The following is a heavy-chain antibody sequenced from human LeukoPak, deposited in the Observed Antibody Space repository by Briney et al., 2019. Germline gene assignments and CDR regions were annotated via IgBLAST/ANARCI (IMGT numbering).Heavy chain of an antibody. J-gene: IGHJ4*02. Sequence: PGGSLRLSCAASGFTFSSYAMHWVRQAPGKGLEWVAVISYDGSNKYYADSVKGRFTISRDNSKNTLYLQMNSLRAEDTAVYYCARDSSDTDYVWGSLYWGQGTLVTVSS. CDR3: ARDSSDTDYVWGSLY. D-gene: IGHD3-16*01. CDR2: ISYDGSNK. V-gene: IGHV3-30-3*01. CDR1: GFTFSSYA.